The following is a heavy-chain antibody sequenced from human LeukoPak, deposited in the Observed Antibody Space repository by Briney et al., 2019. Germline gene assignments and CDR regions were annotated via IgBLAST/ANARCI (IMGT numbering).Heavy chain of an antibody. CDR2: MNPNSGNT. Sequence: ASVRVSCKASGYTFTNYDINWVQQAAGQGLEWMGWMNPNSGNTGYAQKFQGRVTMTRNTSISTAYMELSSLRSDDTAVYYCARDDVVAGYDYWGQGTLVTVSS. CDR3: ARDDVVAGYDY. J-gene: IGHJ4*02. CDR1: GYTFTNYD. V-gene: IGHV1-8*01. D-gene: IGHD2-21*01.